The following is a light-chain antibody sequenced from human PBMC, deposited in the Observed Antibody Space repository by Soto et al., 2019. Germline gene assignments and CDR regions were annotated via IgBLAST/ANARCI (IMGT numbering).Light chain of an antibody. J-gene: IGLJ2*01. Sequence: QSVLTQPASVSGSPGQSITISCTGTSSDVGGYNYVSWYQQRPGKAPKLLIYEVRDRPSGVSSRFSGSKSGNTASLTISGLQAEDEGDYYCSSHISLATHVLFGGGTKVTVL. V-gene: IGLV2-14*01. CDR1: SSDVGGYNY. CDR3: SSHISLATHVL. CDR2: EVR.